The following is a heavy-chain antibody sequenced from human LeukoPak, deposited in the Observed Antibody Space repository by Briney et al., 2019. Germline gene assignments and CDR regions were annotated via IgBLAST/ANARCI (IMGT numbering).Heavy chain of an antibody. CDR1: GFAVSVNY. CDR3: AGRRKEAAAFDD. CDR2: LHSDGTT. Sequence: GGSLRLSYAASGFAVSVNYMTWVRLAPGKGLEWVSLLHSDGTTYYAESVKGRCTISTDHSKNTLYLQIHSLRVEDTALYYCAGRRKEAAAFDDWGQGTLVTVSS. V-gene: IGHV3-66*01. J-gene: IGHJ4*02. D-gene: IGHD6-13*01.